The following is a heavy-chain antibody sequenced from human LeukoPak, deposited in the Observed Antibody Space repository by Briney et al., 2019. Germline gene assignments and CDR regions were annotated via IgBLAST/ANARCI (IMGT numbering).Heavy chain of an antibody. V-gene: IGHV1-69*05. D-gene: IGHD5-18*01. CDR1: GGTFSSYA. J-gene: IGHJ4*02. Sequence: PVKVSCKASGGTFSSYAISWVRQAPGQGLEWMGRIIPIFGTANYAQKFQGRVTITTDESTSTAYMELSSLRSEDTAVYYCARDGRWSGTAMGYWGQGTLVTVSS. CDR2: IIPIFGTA. CDR3: ARDGRWSGTAMGY.